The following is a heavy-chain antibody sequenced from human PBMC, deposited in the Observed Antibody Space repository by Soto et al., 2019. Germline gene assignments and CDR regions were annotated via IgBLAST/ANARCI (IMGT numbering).Heavy chain of an antibody. CDR1: GFTFSSYG. J-gene: IGHJ6*03. D-gene: IGHD6-6*01. V-gene: IGHV3-30*18. CDR3: AKDPPPSAAHNDYSSYYMDV. CDR2: ISYDGSNK. Sequence: QVQLVESGGGVVQPGRSLRLSCAASGFTFSSYGMHWVRQAPGKGLEWVAVISYDGSNKYYADSVKGRFTISRDNSKNTLYLQMNSLRADDTAVYYCAKDPPPSAAHNDYSSYYMDVWGKGTTVTLSS.